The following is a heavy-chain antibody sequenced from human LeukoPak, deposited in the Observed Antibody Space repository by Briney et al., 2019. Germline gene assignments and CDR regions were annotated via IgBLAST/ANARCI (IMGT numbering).Heavy chain of an antibody. D-gene: IGHD3-22*01. CDR1: GFTFGDYA. Sequence: HPGGSLRLSCTASGFTFGDYAMSWVRQAPGKGLEWVGFIRSKAYGGTTEYAASVKGRFTISRDDSKSIAYLQMNSLKTEDTAVYYCTRVRYYDQGHFDYWGHGTPVTVSS. V-gene: IGHV3-49*04. CDR3: TRVRYYDQGHFDY. CDR2: IRSKAYGGTT. J-gene: IGHJ4*01.